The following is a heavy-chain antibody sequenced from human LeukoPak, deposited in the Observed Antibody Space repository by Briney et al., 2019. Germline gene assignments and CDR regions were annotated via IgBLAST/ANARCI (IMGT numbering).Heavy chain of an antibody. J-gene: IGHJ4*02. D-gene: IGHD6-13*01. V-gene: IGHV4-34*01. CDR1: GGSFSGYY. Sequence: SETLSLTCAVYGGSFSGYYWGWIRQSPGKGLEWIGSIYYTGSSHHNPSLKSRVTISVDTSKNQFSLRLNSVTAADTAIYFCTRRGGRSWYDPRSSLDNWGQGTLVTVSS. CDR3: TRRGGRSWYDPRSSLDN. CDR2: IYYTGSS.